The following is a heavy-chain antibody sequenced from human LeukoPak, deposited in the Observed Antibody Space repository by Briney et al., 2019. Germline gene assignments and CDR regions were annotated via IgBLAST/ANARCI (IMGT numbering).Heavy chain of an antibody. V-gene: IGHV1-69*05. Sequence: VCIIPIFGTANYAQKFQGRVTITTDESTSTAYMELSSLRSEDTAVYYCARDPTGDGDAFDIWGQGTMVTVSS. CDR2: IIPIFGTA. J-gene: IGHJ3*02. D-gene: IGHD7-27*01. CDR3: ARDPTGDGDAFDI.